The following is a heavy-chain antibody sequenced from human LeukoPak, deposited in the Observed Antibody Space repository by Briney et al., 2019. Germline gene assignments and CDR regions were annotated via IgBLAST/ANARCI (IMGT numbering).Heavy chain of an antibody. CDR1: GGSISDYF. D-gene: IGHD2-2*01. CDR2: IYYSGST. Sequence: SETLSLTCTVSGGSISDYFWSWIRQPPGKGLEWIGYIYYSGSTNYNPSLKSRVTISVDTSKNQFSLKLSSVTAADTAVYYCARGNIVVVPAATYYYYYYMDVWGKGTTVTVSS. CDR3: ARGNIVVVPAATYYYYYYMDV. J-gene: IGHJ6*03. V-gene: IGHV4-59*01.